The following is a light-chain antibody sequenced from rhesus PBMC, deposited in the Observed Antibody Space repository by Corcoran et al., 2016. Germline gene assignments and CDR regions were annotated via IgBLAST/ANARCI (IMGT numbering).Light chain of an antibody. V-gene: IGLV2-23*01. CDR2: DVT. J-gene: IGLJ1*01. CDR1: SRDIGVDNY. Sequence: ALTQPPSVSGSPGQSVTISCTGTSRDIGVDNYVSWYQQYPGTAPKLRIYDVTKRPSGVSDRFSGSKSGNSASLNISGLQADDVAYYYCSSYAAGNIFIFGSGTRLTVL. CDR3: SSYAAGNIFI.